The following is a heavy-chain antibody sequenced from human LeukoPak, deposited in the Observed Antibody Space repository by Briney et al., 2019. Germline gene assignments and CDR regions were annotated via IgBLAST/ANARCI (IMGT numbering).Heavy chain of an antibody. J-gene: IGHJ5*02. Sequence: ASVKVSCKASGYTFTSYGISWVRQAPGQGLEWMGWISAYNGNTNYAQKFQGRVTMTTDTSTSTAYMELRSLRSDDTAVFYCARVILFQDYYYSSGYYYWFDPWGQGTLVTVSS. CDR2: ISAYNGNT. CDR3: ARVILFQDYYYSSGYYYWFDP. CDR1: GYTFTSYG. V-gene: IGHV1-18*01. D-gene: IGHD3-22*01.